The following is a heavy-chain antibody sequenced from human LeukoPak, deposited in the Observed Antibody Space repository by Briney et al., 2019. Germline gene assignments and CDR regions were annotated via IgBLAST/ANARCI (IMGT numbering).Heavy chain of an antibody. CDR3: AAIVVVPADTSGWFDP. CDR2: INHSGCT. D-gene: IGHD2-2*01. V-gene: IGHV4-34*01. J-gene: IGHJ5*02. CDR1: GGSFSGYY. Sequence: SETLSLTCAVYGGSFSGYYWSWIRQPPGKGLEWIGEINHSGCTNYNPSLKSRVTISVDTSKNQFSLKLSSVTAADTAVYYCAAIVVVPADTSGWFDPWGQGTLVIVSS.